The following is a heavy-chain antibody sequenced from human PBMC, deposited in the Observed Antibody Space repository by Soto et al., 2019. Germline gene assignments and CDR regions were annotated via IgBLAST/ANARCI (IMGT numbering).Heavy chain of an antibody. CDR2: VYTSGTT. Sequence: PSETLSLTCSVSGASMNTYFWSWIRQPAGKGLEWIGRVYTSGTTNYNPSLKSRVTMSVDTSKKQASLKLISLTAADTGLYYCARDEPDTGEGFDIWGQGTMVTVSS. J-gene: IGHJ3*02. CDR1: GASMNTYF. V-gene: IGHV4-4*07. CDR3: ARDEPDTGEGFDI. D-gene: IGHD3-10*01.